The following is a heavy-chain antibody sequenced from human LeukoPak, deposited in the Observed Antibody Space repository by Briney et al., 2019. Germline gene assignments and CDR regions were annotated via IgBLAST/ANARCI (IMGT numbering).Heavy chain of an antibody. D-gene: IGHD5-18*01. CDR3: ARRYSYGSPDY. CDR2: INHSGST. CDR1: GGSLSGYY. V-gene: IGHV4-34*01. J-gene: IGHJ4*02. Sequence: DPSETLSLTCAVYGGSLSGYYWSRIRQPPGRGLEWIGEINHSGSTNYNPSLKSRVTISVDTSKNQFSLKLSSVTAADTAVYYCARRYSYGSPDYWGQGTLVTVSS.